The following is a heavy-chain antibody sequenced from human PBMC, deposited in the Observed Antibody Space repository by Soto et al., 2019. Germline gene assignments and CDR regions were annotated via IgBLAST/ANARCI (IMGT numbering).Heavy chain of an antibody. J-gene: IGHJ4*02. D-gene: IGHD1-1*01. CDR2: ISSSGDSP. CDR3: ARNTIPPPHY. CDR1: GFTFSNYA. Sequence: EVQLLESGGGLVQPGGSLRLSCAASGFTFSNYAMSWVRQAPGKGLEWVSAISSSGDSPYYADSVKGRFTVSRDNSKNTLYLQMNSLRVEDTAIYYFARNTIPPPHYWGQGTLVTVSS. V-gene: IGHV3-23*01.